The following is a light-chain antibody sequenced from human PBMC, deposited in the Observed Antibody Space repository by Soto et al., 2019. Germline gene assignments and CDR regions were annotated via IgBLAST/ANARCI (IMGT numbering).Light chain of an antibody. CDR2: AAS. Sequence: DIQMTQSPSSLSASVGDRVTITCRASQSISSYLNWYQQKPGKAPKLLIYAASSLQSGVPSRFSGSGSGTDFTLTISSLQPEDFATYYCQQSYSTPLVTFGPGTKVEIK. J-gene: IGKJ3*01. CDR1: QSISSY. V-gene: IGKV1-39*01. CDR3: QQSYSTPLVT.